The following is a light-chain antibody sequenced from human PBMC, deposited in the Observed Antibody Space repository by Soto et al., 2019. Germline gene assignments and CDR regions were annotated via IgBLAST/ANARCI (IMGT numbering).Light chain of an antibody. J-gene: IGLJ3*02. V-gene: IGLV1-44*01. Sequence: QSVLTQPPSASGTPGQRVTISCSGSSSNIGSNSVSWYQHLPGTAPKLLICNNDQRPSGVPDRFSGSKSVTTASLAISGLQSEDEDDYYCAAWDDSLDGRLFGGGTKVTVL. CDR2: NND. CDR1: SSNIGSNS. CDR3: AAWDDSLDGRL.